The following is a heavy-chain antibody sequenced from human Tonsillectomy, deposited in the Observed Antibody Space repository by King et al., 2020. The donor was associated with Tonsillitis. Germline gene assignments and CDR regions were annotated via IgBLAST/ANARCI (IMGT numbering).Heavy chain of an antibody. Sequence: VQLVESGGGVVQPGRSLRLSCAASGFTFNNYGMHWVRQAPGRGVEWVAVISYDGTNKQYADSVKGRSTISRDNSKNMLYLQILSLRPEDTALYFCAKGLRAYYRAGAFDIWGQGTMVTVSS. CDR3: AKGLRAYYRAGAFDI. J-gene: IGHJ3*02. CDR2: ISYDGTNK. D-gene: IGHD3-10*01. CDR1: GFTFNNYG. V-gene: IGHV3-30*18.